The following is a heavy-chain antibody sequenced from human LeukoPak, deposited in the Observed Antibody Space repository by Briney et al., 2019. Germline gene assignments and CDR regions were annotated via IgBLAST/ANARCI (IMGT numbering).Heavy chain of an antibody. V-gene: IGHV3-23*01. J-gene: IGHJ2*01. Sequence: PGGSLRLSCAASGFTFSSYAMSWVRQAPGKGLEWVSAISGSGGSTYYADSVKGRFTISRDNSKNTLYLQMNSLRAEDTAVYYCAKDSGDSSGSYWYSDRWGGGTLVTVSS. CDR2: ISGSGGST. CDR1: GFTFSSYA. D-gene: IGHD3-22*01. CDR3: AKDSGDSSGSYWYSDR.